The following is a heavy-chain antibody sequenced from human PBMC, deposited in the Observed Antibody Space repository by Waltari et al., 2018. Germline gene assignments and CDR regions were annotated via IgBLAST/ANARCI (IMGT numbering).Heavy chain of an antibody. CDR2: IYYSGST. V-gene: IGHV4-39*07. D-gene: IGHD3-3*01. J-gene: IGHJ4*02. CDR1: GGSISSSSYY. Sequence: QLQLQESGPGLVKPSETLSLTCTVSGGSISSSSYYWGWIRQPPGKGLEWIGSIYYSGSTYYNPSLKSRVTISVDTSKNQFSLKLSSVTAADTAVYYCAIHPPNYDFWSGYYVYWGQGTPVTVSS. CDR3: AIHPPNYDFWSGYYVY.